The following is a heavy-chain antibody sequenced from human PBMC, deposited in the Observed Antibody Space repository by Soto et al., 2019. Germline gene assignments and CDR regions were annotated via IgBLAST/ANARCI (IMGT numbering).Heavy chain of an antibody. V-gene: IGHV1-69*13. CDR2: IIPIFGTA. CDR3: ALRWAVAGTGQPPRDDHDAFDI. CDR1: GGTFSSYA. D-gene: IGHD6-19*01. J-gene: IGHJ3*02. Sequence: GASVKVSCKASGGTFSSYAISWVRQAPGQGLEWMGGIIPIFGTANYAQKFQGRVTITADESTSTAYMELSSLRSEDTAVYYCALRWAVAGTGQPPRDDHDAFDIWGQGTMVTVSS.